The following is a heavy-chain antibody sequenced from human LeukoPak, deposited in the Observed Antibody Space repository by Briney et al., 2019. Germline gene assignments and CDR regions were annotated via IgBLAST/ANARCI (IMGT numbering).Heavy chain of an antibody. CDR1: GFTFSSYG. V-gene: IGHV3-23*01. CDR2: ISGSGSST. CDR3: ARWYNWFDP. Sequence: PGGSLRLSCAASGFTFSSYGMTWVRQAPGKGLEWVSGISGSGSSTHYADSVKGRFTISRDNSKNTVYLQMNSLRAEGTAVYYCARWYNWFDPWGQGTLVTASS. J-gene: IGHJ5*02. D-gene: IGHD2-8*01.